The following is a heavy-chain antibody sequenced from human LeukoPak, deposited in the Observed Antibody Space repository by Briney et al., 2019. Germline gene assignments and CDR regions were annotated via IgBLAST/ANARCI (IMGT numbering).Heavy chain of an antibody. D-gene: IGHD3-10*01. V-gene: IGHV1-69*13. Sequence: ASVKVSCKASGGSFSNFAISWVRQAPGQGLEWMGQIIPRFATTNYAQKFQGRVTLIADESADTAYMELSSLRSEDTAVYYCVREGYSMVRGRLTSWFDPWGQGTLVTVSS. CDR3: VREGYSMVRGRLTSWFDP. CDR1: GGSFSNFA. J-gene: IGHJ5*02. CDR2: IIPRFATT.